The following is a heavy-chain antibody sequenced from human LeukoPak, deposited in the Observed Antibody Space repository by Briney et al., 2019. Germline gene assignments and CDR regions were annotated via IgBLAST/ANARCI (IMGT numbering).Heavy chain of an antibody. CDR1: GGSFSGYY. Sequence: SETLSLTCAVYGGSFSGYYWSWIRQPPGKGLEWIGEINHSGSTNYNPSLKSRVTISVDTSKNQFSLKLSSVTAEDTAVYYCARDANWNPGPLDYWGQGTLVTVSS. J-gene: IGHJ4*02. V-gene: IGHV4-34*01. D-gene: IGHD1-1*01. CDR3: ARDANWNPGPLDY. CDR2: INHSGST.